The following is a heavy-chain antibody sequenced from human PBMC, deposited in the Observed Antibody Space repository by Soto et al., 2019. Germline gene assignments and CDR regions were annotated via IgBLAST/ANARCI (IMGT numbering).Heavy chain of an antibody. D-gene: IGHD3-9*01. CDR3: AREGDVLRYFDWSYYFDY. J-gene: IGHJ4*02. CDR1: GFTFSSYG. Sequence: GGSLRLSCAASGFTFSSYGMHWVRQAPGKGLEWVAVIWYDGSNKYYADSVKGRFTISRDNSKNTLYLQMNSLRAEDTAVYYCAREGDVLRYFDWSYYFDYWGQGTLVTVSS. V-gene: IGHV3-33*01. CDR2: IWYDGSNK.